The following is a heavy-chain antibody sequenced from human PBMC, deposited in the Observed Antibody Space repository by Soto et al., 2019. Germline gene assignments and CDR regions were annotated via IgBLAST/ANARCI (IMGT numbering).Heavy chain of an antibody. CDR2: IIPIFGTA. CDR1: GGTFSSYA. J-gene: IGHJ4*02. CDR3: ARGADSGSSGGGFDY. D-gene: IGHD1-26*01. Sequence: SVKVSCKASGGTFSSYATSWVRQAPGQGLEWMGGIIPIFGTANYAQKFQGRVTITADKSTSTAYMELSSRRSEDTAGYYCARGADSGSSGGGFDYWGQGTLVTVSS. V-gene: IGHV1-69*06.